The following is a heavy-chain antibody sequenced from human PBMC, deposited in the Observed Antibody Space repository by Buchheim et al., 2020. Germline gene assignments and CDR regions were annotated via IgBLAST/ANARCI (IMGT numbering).Heavy chain of an antibody. J-gene: IGHJ4*02. CDR1: GFTFSSYW. D-gene: IGHD2-15*01. CDR3: AKEYCSGGSCYVGLDY. V-gene: IGHV3-7*04. CDR2: IKPDGSEM. Sequence: EVLLVESGGGLVQPGGSLRLSCATSGFTFSSYWMTWVRRAPGRGLEWVANIKPDGSEMYYVDSVKGRFIISRDNPENSLYLQMNSLRAEDTAVYYCAKEYCSGGSCYVGLDYWGQGTL.